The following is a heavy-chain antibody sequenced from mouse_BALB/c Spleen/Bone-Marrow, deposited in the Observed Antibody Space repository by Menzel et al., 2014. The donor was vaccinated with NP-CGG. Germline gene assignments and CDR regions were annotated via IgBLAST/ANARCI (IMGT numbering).Heavy chain of an antibody. CDR3: ARNLLLRRAMDY. V-gene: IGHV2-2*02. Sequence: QVHVKQSGPGLVQPSQSLSITCTVSGFSLTSYGVHWVRQSPGKGLEWLGVVWSGGSTDYNAAFISRLRISKDNSKSQVFFKMNSLQANDTARYYCARNLLLRRAMDYWGQGTSVTGSS. J-gene: IGHJ4*01. CDR2: VWSGGST. D-gene: IGHD6-5*01. CDR1: GFSLTSYG.